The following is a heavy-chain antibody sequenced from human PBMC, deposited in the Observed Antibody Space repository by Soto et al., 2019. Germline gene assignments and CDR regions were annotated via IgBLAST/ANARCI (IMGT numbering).Heavy chain of an antibody. CDR1: GFTSNEHT. J-gene: IGHJ4*02. Sequence: GGSLRLSCEASGFTSNEHTMNWVRQAPGKGLEWVSAITWNSGSIGYADSVKGRFIISRDNAKNSLYLQMNSLRAEDTALYYCATIPVDLAAGGPLSYWGQGTQVTVSS. CDR3: ATIPVDLAAGGPLSY. CDR2: ITWNSGSI. D-gene: IGHD6-13*01. V-gene: IGHV3-9*02.